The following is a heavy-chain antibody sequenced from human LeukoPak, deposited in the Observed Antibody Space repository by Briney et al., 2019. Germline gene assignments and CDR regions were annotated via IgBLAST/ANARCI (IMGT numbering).Heavy chain of an antibody. D-gene: IGHD3-22*01. CDR1: G. CDR2: INPSGGRT. CDR3: ARAPNPHYYDSSGYLSDAFDI. V-gene: IGHV1-46*01. Sequence: ASVKVSCKASGMHWVRQAPGQGLEWMGIINPSGGRTSYAQKFQGRVTMTRDRSTSTVYMELSSLRSEDTAVYYCARAPNPHYYDSSGYLSDAFDIWGQGTMVTVSS. J-gene: IGHJ3*02.